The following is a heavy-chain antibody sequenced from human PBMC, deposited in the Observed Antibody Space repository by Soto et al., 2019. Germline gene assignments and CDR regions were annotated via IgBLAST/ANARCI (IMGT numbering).Heavy chain of an antibody. V-gene: IGHV3-48*03. CDR1: GFTVSRYE. CDR3: TKEKSVINSGYDAFDI. J-gene: IGHJ3*02. D-gene: IGHD5-12*01. Sequence: PGGSLRLSCAASGFTVSRYEMDWVRQSPGKGLEWVAYISISGGTIYYGDSVEGRFTISRDNADNSLYLQMNSLRAEDTAVYYCTKEKSVINSGYDAFDIWGRGTVVTVSS. CDR2: ISISGGTI.